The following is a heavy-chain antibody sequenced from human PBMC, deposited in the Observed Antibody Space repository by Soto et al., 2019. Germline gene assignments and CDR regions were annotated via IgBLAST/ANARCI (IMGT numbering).Heavy chain of an antibody. J-gene: IGHJ4*02. Sequence: QTGGSLRLSCAASGFTFSSYGMHWGRQAPGKGREGGAVISYDGSNKYYADSVKGRFTISRDKSKNTLYLQMNSLTAEDTAVYYCAKVGFPFRGRGWYFDYWGQGTLVTVSS. D-gene: IGHD6-19*01. V-gene: IGHV3-30*18. CDR3: AKVGFPFRGRGWYFDY. CDR2: ISYDGSNK. CDR1: GFTFSSYG.